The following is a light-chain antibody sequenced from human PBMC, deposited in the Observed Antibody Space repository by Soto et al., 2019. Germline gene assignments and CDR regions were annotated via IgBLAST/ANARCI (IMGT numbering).Light chain of an antibody. V-gene: IGKV3-15*01. Sequence: EIVMTQSPAALSVSPGEGATLSCRASQGIGSTLAWYQQRPGQTPRLLIYDASTRAAGVPAMFSGSGSGTDFTLTINSLQSEDVAIYYGQHYANSPLAFGGGTK. J-gene: IGKJ4*01. CDR2: DAS. CDR3: QHYANSPLA. CDR1: QGIGST.